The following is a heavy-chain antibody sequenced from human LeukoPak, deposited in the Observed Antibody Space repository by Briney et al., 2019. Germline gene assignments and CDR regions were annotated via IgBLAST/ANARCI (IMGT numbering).Heavy chain of an antibody. CDR1: GFTLSNAW. CDR2: IKSKTDGGTT. Sequence: GGSLRLSCAASGFTLSNAWMSWVRQAPGKGLEWVGRIKSKTDGGTTDYAAPVKGRFTISRDDSKNTLYLQMNSLKTEDTAVYYCTTDPPVPADDAFDIWGQGTMVTVSS. J-gene: IGHJ3*02. V-gene: IGHV3-15*01. CDR3: TTDPPVPADDAFDI. D-gene: IGHD2-2*01.